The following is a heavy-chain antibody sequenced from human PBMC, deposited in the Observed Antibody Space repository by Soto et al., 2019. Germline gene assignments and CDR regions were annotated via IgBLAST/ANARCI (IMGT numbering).Heavy chain of an antibody. J-gene: IGHJ4*02. D-gene: IGHD6-13*01. CDR2: IRSSGNTI. V-gene: IGHV3-48*01. CDR3: AREGSSRSYYYDY. Sequence: GGSLRLSCAASGFTFSDYSMNWVRQAPGKGLEWVSYIRSSGNTIYYADSVRGRFTISRDSAENSLYLQMNSLRVEDTAVYYCAREGSSRSYYYDYWGQGTLVTVS. CDR1: GFTFSDYS.